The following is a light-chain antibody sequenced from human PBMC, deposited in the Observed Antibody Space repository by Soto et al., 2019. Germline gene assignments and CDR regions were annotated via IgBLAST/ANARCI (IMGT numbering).Light chain of an antibody. Sequence: QLVLTQSPSASASLGASVKVTCTLSSGHSNNAIAWHQQQPEKGPRLLMKVNSDGSHIRGDAIPDRFSGSRSGAELYLTISSLQSEDEADYYCQTWGTDIHVVFGGGTKLTVL. J-gene: IGLJ2*01. V-gene: IGLV4-69*01. CDR1: SGHSNNA. CDR3: QTWGTDIHVV. CDR2: VNSDGSH.